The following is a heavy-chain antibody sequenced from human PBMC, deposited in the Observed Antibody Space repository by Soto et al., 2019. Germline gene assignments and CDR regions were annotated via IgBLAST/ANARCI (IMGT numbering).Heavy chain of an antibody. CDR3: AEGTSEYYDSSGYSDYYYYGMDV. Sequence: SVKVSCKASGGTFSSYAISWVRQAPGQGLEWMGGIIPIFGTANYAQKFQGRVTITADESTSTAYMELSSLRSEDTAVYYCAEGTSEYYDSSGYSDYYYYGMDVWGQGTTVTVSS. CDR2: IIPIFGTA. J-gene: IGHJ6*02. V-gene: IGHV1-69*13. D-gene: IGHD3-22*01. CDR1: GGTFSSYA.